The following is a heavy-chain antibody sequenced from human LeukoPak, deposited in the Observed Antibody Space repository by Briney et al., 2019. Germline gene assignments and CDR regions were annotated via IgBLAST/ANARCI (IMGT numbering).Heavy chain of an antibody. V-gene: IGHV3-30*02. CDR3: AKDLRDAYSLAFDY. Sequence: PGGSLRLSCAVSGFTFETYAMHWVRQAPGKGLEWVAFIRYDGNTIYYADSVKGRFTISRDNSKNTLYLQMNSLRLEDTAVYYCAKDLRDAYSLAFDYWGQGTLVTVSS. D-gene: IGHD2-15*01. J-gene: IGHJ4*02. CDR1: GFTFETYA. CDR2: IRYDGNTI.